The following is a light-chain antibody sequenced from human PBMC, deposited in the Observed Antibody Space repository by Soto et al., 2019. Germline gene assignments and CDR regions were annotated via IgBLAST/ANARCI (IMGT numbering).Light chain of an antibody. CDR2: EVS. J-gene: IGLJ3*02. CDR1: SSDVGGYNY. Sequence: QSALTQPASVSGSPGQSITVSCTGTSSDVGGYNYVSWYQHHPGKAPKLMIYEVSNRPSGVSNRFSGSKSGNTASLTISGLQAEDEADYYCHSYTSSSIWVFGGGTKLTVL. V-gene: IGLV2-14*01. CDR3: HSYTSSSIWV.